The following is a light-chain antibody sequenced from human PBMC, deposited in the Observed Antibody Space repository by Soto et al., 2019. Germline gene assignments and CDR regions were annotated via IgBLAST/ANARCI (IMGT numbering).Light chain of an antibody. CDR3: ASWDDNLNGPLL. CDR1: SSNIGRNS. Sequence: QSVLTQPPSASGTPGQRVTISCSGGSSNIGRNSVSWYQQVPGTAPKLIIFNNNERPSGIPGRFSGSKSGASASRSIVGLQSEDEADYFCASWDDNLNGPLLFGGGTKLTVL. J-gene: IGLJ2*01. CDR2: NNN. V-gene: IGLV1-44*01.